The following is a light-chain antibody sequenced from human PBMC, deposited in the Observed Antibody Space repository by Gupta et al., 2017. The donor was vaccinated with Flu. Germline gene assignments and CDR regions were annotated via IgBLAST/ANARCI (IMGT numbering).Light chain of an antibody. CDR1: QSVSSY. Sequence: EIVLPQSPATLSLSPGERATLSCRASQSVSSYLAWYQQKPGQAPRLLIYDASNRATGIPARFSGSGSWTDFTLTISSLEPEDFAVYYCQQRSNWLPITFGQGTRLEIK. V-gene: IGKV3-11*01. J-gene: IGKJ5*01. CDR2: DAS. CDR3: QQRSNWLPIT.